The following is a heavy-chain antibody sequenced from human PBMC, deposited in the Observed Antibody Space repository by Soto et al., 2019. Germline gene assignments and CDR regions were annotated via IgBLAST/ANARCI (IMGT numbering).Heavy chain of an antibody. V-gene: IGHV1-8*01. J-gene: IGHJ4*02. CDR2: MNPNSGNT. D-gene: IGHD3-22*01. CDR1: GYTFTSYX. Sequence: VKVSCKASGYTFTSYXXXWVRQATGQGLEWMGWMNPNSGNTGYAQKFQGRVTMTRNTSISTAYMELSSLRSEDTAVYYCARVNYDDSGYSDYWGQGTLVTVSS. CDR3: ARVNYDDSGYSDY.